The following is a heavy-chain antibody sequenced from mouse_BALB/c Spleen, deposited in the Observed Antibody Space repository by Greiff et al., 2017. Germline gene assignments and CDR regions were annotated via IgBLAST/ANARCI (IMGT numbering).Heavy chain of an antibody. CDR3: ARGGYDEFAY. J-gene: IGHJ3*01. CDR1: GFTFSSFG. D-gene: IGHD2-14*01. V-gene: IGHV5-17*02. Sequence: EVNVVESGGGLVQPGGSRKLSCAASGFTFSSFGMHWVRQAPEKGLVWVAYISSGSSTIYYADTVKGRFTISRDNPKNTLFLQMTSLTSEDTAMYYCARGGYDEFAYWGQGTLVTVSA. CDR2: ISSGSSTI.